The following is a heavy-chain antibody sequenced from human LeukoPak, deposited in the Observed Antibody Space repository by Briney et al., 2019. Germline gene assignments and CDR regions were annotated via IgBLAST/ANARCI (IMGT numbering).Heavy chain of an antibody. Sequence: PGGSLRLSCAASGFTFSSYAMSWVRQAPGKGLEWVSAISGSGGSTYYADSEKGRFTISRDNSKNTLYLQMNSLRAEDTAVYYCAKCGGGSSGWPYFDYWGQGTLVTVSS. D-gene: IGHD6-19*01. V-gene: IGHV3-23*01. CDR1: GFTFSSYA. J-gene: IGHJ4*02. CDR3: AKCGGGSSGWPYFDY. CDR2: ISGSGGST.